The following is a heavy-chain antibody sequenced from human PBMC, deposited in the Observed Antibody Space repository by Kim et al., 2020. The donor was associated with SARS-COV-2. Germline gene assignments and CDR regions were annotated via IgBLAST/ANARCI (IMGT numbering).Heavy chain of an antibody. CDR3: AKPIAARPYYYYGMDV. J-gene: IGHJ6*02. V-gene: IGHV3-23*01. D-gene: IGHD6-6*01. CDR1: GFTFSSYA. CDR2: ISGSGGST. Sequence: GGSLRLSCAASGFTFSSYAMSWVRQAPGKGLEWVSAISGSGGSTYYADSVKGRFTISRDNSKNTLYLQMNSLRAEDTAVSYCAKPIAARPYYYYGMDVWGHGPTVTVSS.